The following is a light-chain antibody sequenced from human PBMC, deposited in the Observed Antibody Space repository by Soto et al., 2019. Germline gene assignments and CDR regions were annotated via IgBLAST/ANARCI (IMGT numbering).Light chain of an antibody. Sequence: QSALTQPASVSGSPGQPLTISCTGSSSDFGAYNYVSWLQQHPGKAPKLIIYEVSNRPSGVSDRFSGSKSGNTASLTISGLQAEDEAVYHCISYTTSTTWVFGGGTKVTVL. CDR3: ISYTTSTTWV. CDR2: EVS. V-gene: IGLV2-14*01. J-gene: IGLJ3*02. CDR1: SSDFGAYNY.